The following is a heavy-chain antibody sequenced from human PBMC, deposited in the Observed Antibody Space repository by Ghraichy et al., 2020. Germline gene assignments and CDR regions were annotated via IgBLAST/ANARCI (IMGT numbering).Heavy chain of an antibody. Sequence: SQTLSLTCIVSGGSISGYYWTWIRQPPGKGLEWIAYKYFSGSTNYNPSLKSRITISVDTSKNQFSLKLTSVTTADTAVYYCVRGRGGSGSYYDNWGQGSLVIVS. V-gene: IGHV4-59*01. CDR3: VRGRGGSGSYYDN. D-gene: IGHD3-10*01. J-gene: IGHJ4*02. CDR1: GGSISGYY. CDR2: KYFSGST.